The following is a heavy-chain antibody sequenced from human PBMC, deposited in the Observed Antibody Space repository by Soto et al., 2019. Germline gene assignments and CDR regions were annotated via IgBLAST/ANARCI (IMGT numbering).Heavy chain of an antibody. D-gene: IGHD3-3*01. CDR3: ARGVYDYWSGYYAGSGLDV. J-gene: IGHJ6*02. V-gene: IGHV4-59*13. CDR2: IYYSGNT. CDR1: GDSMSPFY. Sequence: QVPLQESGPGLVRPSETLSLTCTVSGDSMSPFYWNWIRQSPGKGLEWIGYIYYSGNTNYNPSLKRRVAISVDTSKNQFYLKLSSVTAADTAVYYCARGVYDYWSGYYAGSGLDVWGQGTTVIVSS.